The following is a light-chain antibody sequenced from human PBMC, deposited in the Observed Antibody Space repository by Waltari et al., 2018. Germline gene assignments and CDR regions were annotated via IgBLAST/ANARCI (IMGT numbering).Light chain of an antibody. Sequence: QSVVTQPPSVSAAPGQKVTISCSGRSFNIGKNHVPWYKQHPGPAPKLLIYETDKRPSVIPDRFSGSKSGTSATLGVTGLQSGDEADYYCGVWDSSLKAYVFGPGTSVAVL. CDR3: GVWDSSLKAYV. V-gene: IGLV1-51*02. CDR1: SFNIGKNH. CDR2: ETD. J-gene: IGLJ1*01.